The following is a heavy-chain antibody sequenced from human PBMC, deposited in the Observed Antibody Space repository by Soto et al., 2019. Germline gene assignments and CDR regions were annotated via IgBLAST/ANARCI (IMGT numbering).Heavy chain of an antibody. V-gene: IGHV3-15*04. CDR1: GFTFSKAF. D-gene: IGHD2-15*01. CDR2: IGGNTESGTT. Sequence: DVLLVESGGGLVEPGGSLRLSCAASGFTFSKAFLSWVRQAPGKGLEWVGQIGGNTESGTTKYPAPVRGRFTISRDDSPNSKYLQMNRLTSEDTDVYYSPVRGGYGNSHRWFARWGQGTPVIVSS. J-gene: IGHJ5*02. CDR3: PVRGGYGNSHRWFAR.